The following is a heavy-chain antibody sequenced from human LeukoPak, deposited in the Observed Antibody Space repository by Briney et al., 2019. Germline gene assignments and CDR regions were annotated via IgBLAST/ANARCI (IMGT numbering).Heavy chain of an antibody. D-gene: IGHD3-22*01. J-gene: IGHJ4*02. CDR3: VKEVDSSGYYFDY. CDR1: GFTFSSYA. Sequence: GGSLRLSCAASGFTFSSYAMSWVRQAPGKGLEWVSAISGSGGRTYYADSVKGRFTISRDPSKNTLFLQMNSLRAEDTAVYYCVKEVDSSGYYFDYWGQGTLVTVSS. CDR2: ISGSGGRT. V-gene: IGHV3-23*01.